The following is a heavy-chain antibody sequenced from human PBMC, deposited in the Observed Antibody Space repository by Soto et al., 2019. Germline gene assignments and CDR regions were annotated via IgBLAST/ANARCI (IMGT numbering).Heavy chain of an antibody. V-gene: IGHV3-53*02. J-gene: IGHJ4*02. CDR3: AIDPSLYGGNSGY. CDR1: GFTVSSNY. CDR2: IYSGGST. Sequence: EVQLVETGGGLIQPGGSLRLSCAASGFTVSSNYMSWVRQAPGKGLEWVSVIYSGGSTYYADSVKGRFTISRDNSKNTLYLQMNSLRAEDTAVYYCAIDPSLYGGNSGYWGQGTLVTVSS. D-gene: IGHD2-15*01.